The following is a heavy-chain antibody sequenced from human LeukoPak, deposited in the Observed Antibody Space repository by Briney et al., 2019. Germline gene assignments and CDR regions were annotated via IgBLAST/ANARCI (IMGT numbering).Heavy chain of an antibody. CDR3: ARLDGYCSGGSSYSVSFVDP. D-gene: IGHD2-15*01. Sequence: SETLSLTCTVSGGSISSSNYYWGWIRQPPGKGLEWIGSIYYSGSTYYNPSLKSRVTISVDTSKNQFSLKLSSVTAADTAVYYCARLDGYCSGGSSYSVSFVDPWGQGTLVTVSS. J-gene: IGHJ5*02. CDR2: IYYSGST. V-gene: IGHV4-39*01. CDR1: GGSISSSNYY.